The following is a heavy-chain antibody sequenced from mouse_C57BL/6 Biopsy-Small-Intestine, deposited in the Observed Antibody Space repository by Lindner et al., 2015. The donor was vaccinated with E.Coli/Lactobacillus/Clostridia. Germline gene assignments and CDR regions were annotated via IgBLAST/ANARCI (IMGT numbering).Heavy chain of an antibody. CDR3: ARYYYDGSYWFFDV. J-gene: IGHJ1*01. Sequence: VQLQESGPELVKPGTSARMSCKTSGYTFTDHHMNWVKQSHGKSLEWIGRVNPSNGGTTYNQKFRGKATLTVDKSLSTAYLHLNSLTSEDSAVYYCARYYYDGSYWFFDVWGAGTSVTVSS. CDR2: VNPSNGGT. D-gene: IGHD1-1*01. CDR1: GYTFTDHH. V-gene: IGHV1-19*01.